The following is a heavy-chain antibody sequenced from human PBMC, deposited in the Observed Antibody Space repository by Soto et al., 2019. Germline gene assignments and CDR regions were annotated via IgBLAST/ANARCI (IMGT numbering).Heavy chain of an antibody. CDR1: GGTFSSYA. CDR3: ASAGSSSSGGARWFDP. J-gene: IGHJ5*02. D-gene: IGHD6-6*01. CDR2: IILIFGTA. Sequence: QVQLVQSGAEVKKPGSSVKVSCKASGGTFSSYAISWVRQAPGQGLEWMGGIILIFGTANYAQKFQGRVTITADDSTSPAYMELSSLRSEDTAVYYCASAGSSSSGGARWFDPWGQGTLVTVSS. V-gene: IGHV1-69*01.